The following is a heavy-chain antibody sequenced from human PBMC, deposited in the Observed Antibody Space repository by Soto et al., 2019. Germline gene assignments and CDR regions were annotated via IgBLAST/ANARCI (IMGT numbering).Heavy chain of an antibody. CDR2: IWYDGSNK. CDR3: ARDMWELLSYYYGMDV. V-gene: IGHV3-33*01. D-gene: IGHD1-26*01. CDR1: GFTFSSYG. J-gene: IGHJ6*02. Sequence: GRSLRLSCAASGFTFSSYGMHWVRQAPGKGLEWVAVIWYDGSNKYYADSVKGRFTISRDNSKNTLYLQMNSLRAEDTAVYYCARDMWELLSYYYGMDVWGQGTTVTVSS.